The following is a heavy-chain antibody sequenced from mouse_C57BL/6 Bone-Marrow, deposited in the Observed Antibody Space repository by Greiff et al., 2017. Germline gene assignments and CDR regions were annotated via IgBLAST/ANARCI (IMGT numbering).Heavy chain of an antibody. Sequence: DVQLVESGGGLVQPGGSMKLSCVASGFTFSNYWMNWVRQSPEKGLEWVAQIRLKSETYATHYAESVKGRFTISRDDSKSSVYLQMNNLRAEDTGIYYCTLYYDYDDYFDYWGQGTTLTVSS. V-gene: IGHV6-3*01. J-gene: IGHJ2*01. CDR3: TLYYDYDDYFDY. CDR1: GFTFSNYW. D-gene: IGHD2-4*01. CDR2: IRLKSETYAT.